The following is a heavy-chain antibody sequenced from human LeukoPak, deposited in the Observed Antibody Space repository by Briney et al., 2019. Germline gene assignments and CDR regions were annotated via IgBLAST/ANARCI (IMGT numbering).Heavy chain of an antibody. D-gene: IGHD6-13*01. J-gene: IGHJ5*02. CDR2: VYHTGNA. Sequence: SETLSLTCAVSGYSISHGYYWGWVRQPPGKGLEWIGVVYHTGNAYYNPSLKSRVTTSVDTSNNQFSLRATSVTAADTAVCYCARWVSSNRNWFDPWGQGTLVIVSS. CDR1: GYSISHGYY. CDR3: ARWVSSNRNWFDP. V-gene: IGHV4-38-2*01.